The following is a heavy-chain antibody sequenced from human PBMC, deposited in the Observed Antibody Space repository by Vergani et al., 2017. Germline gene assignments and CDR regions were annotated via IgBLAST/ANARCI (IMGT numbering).Heavy chain of an antibody. CDR3: VRGGTFDWLST. D-gene: IGHD3-9*01. V-gene: IGHV1-2*02. J-gene: IGHJ5*02. CDR1: GYYFTDNY. Sequence: VSCKASGYYFTDNYLHWVRQAPGQGLEWMGRITPQNGGTQYAEKFKGRVTMTRDTSITTAYMELTSLTSDDTAVYYCVRGGTFDWLSTWGQGTLVTVSS. CDR2: ITPQNGGT.